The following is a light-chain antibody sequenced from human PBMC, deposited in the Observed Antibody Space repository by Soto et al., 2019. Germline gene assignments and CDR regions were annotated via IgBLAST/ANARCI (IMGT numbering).Light chain of an antibody. CDR3: QQYGSSPPIT. V-gene: IGKV3-11*01. Sequence: DIVMSQSPATVSVYPGERVTLSCRASQSLTRNLAWYQHKPGQSPRLLIYDASNRATGIPARFSGSGSGTDFTLTISSLEPEDFAVYYCQQYGSSPPITCGQGTRREI. CDR1: QSLTRN. J-gene: IGKJ5*01. CDR2: DAS.